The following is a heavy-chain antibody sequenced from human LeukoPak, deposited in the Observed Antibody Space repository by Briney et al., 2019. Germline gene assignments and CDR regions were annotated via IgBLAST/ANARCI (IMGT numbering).Heavy chain of an antibody. CDR1: GFTFSSHG. CDR2: ISYDGSTK. D-gene: IGHD6-13*01. Sequence: GGSLRLSGAASGFTFSSHGMQWVRQAPGKGLEWEAVISYDGSTKYYADSVKGRFTISRDNSKSTLYLQMNSLRAEDTAVYYCAKESGSRSYGAYFPHWGQGTLVTVSS. CDR3: AKESGSRSYGAYFPH. V-gene: IGHV3-30*18. J-gene: IGHJ1*01.